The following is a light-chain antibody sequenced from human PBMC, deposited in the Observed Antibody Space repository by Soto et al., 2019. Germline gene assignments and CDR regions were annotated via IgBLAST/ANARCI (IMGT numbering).Light chain of an antibody. J-gene: IGKJ4*01. CDR3: QQYYITPLT. CDR1: QSVLYSADNKNY. Sequence: DIVMTQSPDSLAVSLGERATINFKSSQSVLYSADNKNYLTWYQQKPGQPPKLLIYWASTRESGVPDRFSGSGSGTDFTLTISSLQAEDVAVYYCQQYYITPLTFGGGTKVDIK. CDR2: WAS. V-gene: IGKV4-1*01.